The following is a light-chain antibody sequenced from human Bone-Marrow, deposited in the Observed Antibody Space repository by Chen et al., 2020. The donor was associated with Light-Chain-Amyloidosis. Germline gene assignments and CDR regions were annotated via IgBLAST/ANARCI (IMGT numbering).Light chain of an antibody. J-gene: IGLJ3*02. CDR3: QVWDRSSDRPV. Sequence: SYVLTQPSSVSVDPGQTATIASGGNNIGSTSVHWYQQTPGHAPLLVVYDDSDRPSGIPDRLSGSNSGNTATLTISRVEAGDEADYYCQVWDRSSDRPVFGGGTKLTVL. CDR2: DDS. V-gene: IGLV3-21*02. CDR1: NIGSTS.